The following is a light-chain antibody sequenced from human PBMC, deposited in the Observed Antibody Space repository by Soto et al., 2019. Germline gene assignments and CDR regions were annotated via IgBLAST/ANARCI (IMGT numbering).Light chain of an antibody. V-gene: IGKV3-20*01. J-gene: IGKJ5*01. CDR3: QQYGSSPIT. CDR2: GAS. CDR1: QRVSSNY. Sequence: EIVLTQSPGTLSLSPGERAALSCRASQRVSSNYLAWYQQKPGQAPRLLIYGASSRATGIPDRFSGSGSGTDFTLTIRRLEPEDFAVYYCQQYGSSPITFGQGTRLEIK.